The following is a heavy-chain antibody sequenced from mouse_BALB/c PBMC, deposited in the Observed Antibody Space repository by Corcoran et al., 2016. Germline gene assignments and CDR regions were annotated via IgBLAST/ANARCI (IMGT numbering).Heavy chain of an antibody. CDR1: GYTFTSYV. D-gene: IGHD2-4*01. CDR3: AGPTRTTMGPPSYAMDY. V-gene: IGHV1S136*01. J-gene: IGHJ4*01. CDR2: INPYNDGT. Sequence: EVQLQQSGPELVKPGASVKMSCKASGYTFTSYVMHWVKQKPGQGLEWIGYINPYNDGTKYNEKFKGKATLTSDKSSSTAYMELSSLTSEDSAVDYCAGPTRTTMGPPSYAMDYWGQGTSVTVSS.